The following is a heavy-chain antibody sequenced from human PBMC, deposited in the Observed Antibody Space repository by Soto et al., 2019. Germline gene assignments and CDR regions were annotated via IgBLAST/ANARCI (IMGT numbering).Heavy chain of an antibody. D-gene: IGHD2-15*01. CDR1: GGSFSGYY. V-gene: IGHV4-34*01. J-gene: IGHJ5*01. CDR3: ARGRYCSGCSCYRRYNWFDS. Sequence: PSETLSLTCAVYGGSFSGYYWSWIRQPPGKGLEWIGEINHSGSTNYNPSLKSRVTISVDTSKNQFSLKLSSVTAADTAVYYCARGRYCSGCSCYRRYNWFDSWGQGTLVPVSS. CDR2: INHSGST.